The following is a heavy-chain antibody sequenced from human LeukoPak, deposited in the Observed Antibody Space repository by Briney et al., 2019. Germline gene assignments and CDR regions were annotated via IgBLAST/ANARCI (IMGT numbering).Heavy chain of an antibody. CDR3: AKDPGF. CDR2: FYSGGRT. J-gene: IGHJ4*02. D-gene: IGHD3-10*01. CDR1: GFTVRSNF. Sequence: GGSLRLSCAVSGFTVRSNFMTWVRQAPEKGLEWVSTFYSGGRTYYSDSVKGRFTISRDNSKNTLYLQMNSLRAEDTAVYYCAKDPGFWGQGTLVTVSS. V-gene: IGHV3-53*01.